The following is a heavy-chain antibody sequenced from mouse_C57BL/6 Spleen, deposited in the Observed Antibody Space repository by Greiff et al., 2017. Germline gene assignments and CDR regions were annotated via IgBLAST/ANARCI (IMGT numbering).Heavy chain of an antibody. V-gene: IGHV1-4*01. CDR2: INPSSGYT. D-gene: IGHD1-2*01. Sequence: VQLQESGAELARPGASVKMSCKASGYTFTSYTMHWVKQRPGQGLEWIGYINPSSGYTKYNQKFKDKATLTADKSSSPAYMQRSSLPSEEAAVYYWARGGTAYAMDYGGQGASVTVSA. CDR1: GYTFTSYT. J-gene: IGHJ4*01. CDR3: ARGGTAYAMDY.